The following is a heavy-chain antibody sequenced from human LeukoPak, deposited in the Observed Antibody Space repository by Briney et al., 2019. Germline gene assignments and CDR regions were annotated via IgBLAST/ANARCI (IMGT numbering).Heavy chain of an antibody. Sequence: PSETLSLTCTVFGGSISSYYWSWIRQPPGKGLEWIGYIYYSGSTNYNPSLKSRVTISVDTSKNQFSLKLSSVTAADTAVYYCARDAPIAATHYYMDVWGKGTTVTVSS. CDR3: ARDAPIAATHYYMDV. V-gene: IGHV4-59*01. CDR2: IYYSGST. D-gene: IGHD6-13*01. CDR1: GGSISSYY. J-gene: IGHJ6*03.